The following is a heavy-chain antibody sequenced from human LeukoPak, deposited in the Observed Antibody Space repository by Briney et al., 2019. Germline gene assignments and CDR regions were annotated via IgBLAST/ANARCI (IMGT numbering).Heavy chain of an antibody. CDR2: ISGSGAGT. V-gene: IGHV3-23*01. J-gene: IGHJ4*02. D-gene: IGHD2-8*01. Sequence: PGGSLRLSCAASGFTFSGYAMNWVRQAQGMGLEWVSGISGSGAGTYYADSVKGRFTISRDNSKNTLYLQMNSLRADDTDVYFCAKMVSVFYTISYYFDYWGQGTLVTVSS. CDR1: GFTFSGYA. CDR3: AKMVSVFYTISYYFDY.